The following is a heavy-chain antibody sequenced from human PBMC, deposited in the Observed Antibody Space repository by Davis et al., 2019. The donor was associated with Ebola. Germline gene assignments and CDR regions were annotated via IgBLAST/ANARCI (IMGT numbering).Heavy chain of an antibody. CDR1: GGSFSGYY. CDR2: INHSGST. Sequence: MPSETLSLTCAVYGGSFSGYYWSWIRQPPGKGLEWIGEINHSGSTNYNPSLESRVTISLDKSKNQFSLNLDSVTAADTAVYYCARAFYWYFDLWGRGTLVTVSS. V-gene: IGHV4-34*01. CDR3: ARAFYWYFDL. J-gene: IGHJ2*01.